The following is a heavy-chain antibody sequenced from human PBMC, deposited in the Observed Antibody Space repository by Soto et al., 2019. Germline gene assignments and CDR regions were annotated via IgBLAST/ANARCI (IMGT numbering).Heavy chain of an antibody. CDR2: INHSGST. J-gene: IGHJ5*02. V-gene: IGHV4-34*01. D-gene: IGHD6-19*01. CDR3: ARGQLLVDRQWLTRRGNWFDP. CDR1: GESFSGYY. Sequence: SETLSLTCAVYGESFSGYYWSWIRQSPGKGLEWIGEINHSGSTNYNPSLKSRVTISVDTSKNQFSLNLNSVTVADTAVYYCARGQLLVDRQWLTRRGNWFDPWGQGTLVTVSS.